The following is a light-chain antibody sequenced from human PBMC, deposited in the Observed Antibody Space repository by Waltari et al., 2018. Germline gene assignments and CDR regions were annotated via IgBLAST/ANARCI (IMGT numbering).Light chain of an antibody. CDR3: QQSYSTRWT. CDR1: QSIDNY. J-gene: IGKJ1*01. CDR2: AAT. V-gene: IGKV1-39*01. Sequence: DIQMTQSPSSLSASVGDRVTITCRTSQSIDNYLHWYQQKAGKAPRLLIYAATHLQNGVPSRFSGSGSETDFTLTISSLQPEDFATYYCQQSYSTRWTFGQGTVVELK.